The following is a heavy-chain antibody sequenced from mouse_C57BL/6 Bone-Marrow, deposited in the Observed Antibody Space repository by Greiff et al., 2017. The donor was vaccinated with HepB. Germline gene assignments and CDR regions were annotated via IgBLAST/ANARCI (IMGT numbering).Heavy chain of an antibody. CDR2: ISPNNGGN. D-gene: IGHD2-1*01. CDR3: ARGKLYLLWYLDY. V-gene: IGHV1-34*01. J-gene: IGHJ2*01. CDR1: GYTFTDYY. Sequence: VQLQQSGPELVKPGASVKMSCKASGYTFTDYYMHWVKQSHGKSLEWIGYISPNNGGNGYNQKFKGTATLTVDKSSSTAYMELRSLTSEDSAVYYCARGKLYLLWYLDYWGQGTTLTVSS.